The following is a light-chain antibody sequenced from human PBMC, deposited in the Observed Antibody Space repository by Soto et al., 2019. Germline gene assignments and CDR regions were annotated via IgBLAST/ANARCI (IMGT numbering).Light chain of an antibody. V-gene: IGKV1-6*01. Sequence: AMQMTQPPSSLSASVGDRVTITCRASQGIRNDLGWYQQKPGKAPKLLIYAPSSLHSGVPSRFSGSGSGTDFTLTISSLQPEDFATYYCLHDYNYPWTFGQGTKVEIK. CDR2: APS. CDR1: QGIRND. J-gene: IGKJ1*01. CDR3: LHDYNYPWT.